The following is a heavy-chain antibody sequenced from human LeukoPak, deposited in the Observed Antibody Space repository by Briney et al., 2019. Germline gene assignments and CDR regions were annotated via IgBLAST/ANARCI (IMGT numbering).Heavy chain of an antibody. CDR1: GFTFSSYG. Sequence: GRSLRLSCAASGFTFSSYGMHWVRQAPGKGLEWVAVISYDGSNKYYADSVKGRFTISRDNSKNTLYLQINSLRAEDTAVYYCAKDLQLWFGELLSAFDYWGQGTLVTVSS. V-gene: IGHV3-30*18. D-gene: IGHD3-10*01. J-gene: IGHJ4*02. CDR3: AKDLQLWFGELLSAFDY. CDR2: ISYDGSNK.